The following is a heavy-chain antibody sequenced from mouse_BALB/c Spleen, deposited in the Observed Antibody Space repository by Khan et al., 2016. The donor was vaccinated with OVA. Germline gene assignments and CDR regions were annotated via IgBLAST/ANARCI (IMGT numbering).Heavy chain of an antibody. J-gene: IGHJ1*01. CDR1: GYSFTGYN. CDR3: ARSTWYFDV. Sequence: VQLQQSGPELEKPGASVKISCKASGYSFTGYNMNWVKQSNGKSLEWIGNIDPYDGGISYNQKLKGKATLTVDKSSSTAYMQLKSLTTEDSAVYYCARSTWYFDVWGAGTTVTVSS. CDR2: IDPYDGGI. V-gene: IGHV1S135*01.